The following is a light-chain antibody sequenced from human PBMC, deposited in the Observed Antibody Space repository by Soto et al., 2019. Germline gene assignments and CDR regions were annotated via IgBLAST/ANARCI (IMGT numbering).Light chain of an antibody. CDR1: QSVSSY. CDR3: QQYDNWPRT. J-gene: IGKJ1*01. Sequence: EIVLTQSPATQSLSPVERATLSCRASQSVSSYLAWYQQKPGQAPRLLIYGASTRATGIPARFSGSGSGTEFTLTISSLQSEDFAVYYCQQYDNWPRTFGQGTKVDI. V-gene: IGKV3-15*01. CDR2: GAS.